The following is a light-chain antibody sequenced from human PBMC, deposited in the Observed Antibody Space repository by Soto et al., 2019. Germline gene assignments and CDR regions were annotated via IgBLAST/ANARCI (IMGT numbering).Light chain of an antibody. CDR3: QQRSNWIT. CDR1: QRVSSY. Sequence: PGERATLSCRASQRVSSYLAWYQQRPGQALRLLIYDASIRATGIPARFSGSGSGTDFTLTISSLEPEDFAVYYCQQRSNWITFGQGTRLEIK. V-gene: IGKV3-11*01. CDR2: DAS. J-gene: IGKJ5*01.